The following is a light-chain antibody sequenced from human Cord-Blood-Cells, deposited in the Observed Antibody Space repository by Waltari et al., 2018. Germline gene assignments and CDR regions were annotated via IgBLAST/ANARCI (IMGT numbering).Light chain of an antibody. Sequence: ELVLTQSPATLSLSPGERATLSCRASQSVSSYLAWYQQKPGQAPRLLIYDASNRATGIPAMFSGSGSGTDFTLTISSLEPEDFAVYYCQQRSNWPLTFGGGTKVEIK. CDR3: QQRSNWPLT. V-gene: IGKV3-11*01. CDR2: DAS. J-gene: IGKJ4*01. CDR1: QSVSSY.